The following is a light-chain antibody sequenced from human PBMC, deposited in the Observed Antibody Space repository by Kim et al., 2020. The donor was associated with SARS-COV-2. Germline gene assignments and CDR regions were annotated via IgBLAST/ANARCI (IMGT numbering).Light chain of an antibody. CDR1: SSNIGSYT. J-gene: IGLJ1*01. CDR2: SNS. CDR3: AAWDDSLNGYV. V-gene: IGLV1-44*01. Sequence: GQRVTMSCSGSSSNIGSYTVNWYQQLPGTAPKLLMYSNSQRPSGVPDRFSGSKSGTSASLAISGLQSEDEADYYCAAWDDSLNGYVFGTGTKVTVL.